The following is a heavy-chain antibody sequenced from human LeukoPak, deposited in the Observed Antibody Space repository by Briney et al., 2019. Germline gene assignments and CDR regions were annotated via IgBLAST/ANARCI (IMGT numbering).Heavy chain of an antibody. D-gene: IGHD2-15*01. CDR2: FYGGGAT. J-gene: IGHJ4*02. CDR3: AATSVAYCSGGSCPEEH. Sequence: GGSLRLSCTASGFSVTGNYMSWVRQAPGKGLEWVSVFYGGGATYHVDSVKSRFTFSRDSSTNTLYLEMNNLRADDTAVYYCAATSVAYCSGGSCPEEHWGPGTLVTVSS. V-gene: IGHV3-53*01. CDR1: GFSVTGNY.